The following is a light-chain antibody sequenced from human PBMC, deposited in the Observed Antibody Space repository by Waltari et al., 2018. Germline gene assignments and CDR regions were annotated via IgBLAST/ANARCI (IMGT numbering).Light chain of an antibody. J-gene: IGKJ1*01. Sequence: DFQMTQSPSSLSASVGDRVTITCRASQYISTYLNWYQQKPGKGPKLLIYAASTLQSGVPSRFSGSGSGTDFTFTISSLQLEDFATYYCQQYNDYLGTFGQGTRVEIK. V-gene: IGKV1-39*01. CDR3: QQYNDYLGT. CDR2: AAS. CDR1: QYISTY.